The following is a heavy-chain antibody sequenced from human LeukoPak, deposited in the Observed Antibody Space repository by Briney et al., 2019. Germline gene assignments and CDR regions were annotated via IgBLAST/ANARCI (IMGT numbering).Heavy chain of an antibody. CDR2: ISAYNGNT. Sequence: ASVKVSCKASGGTFSSYAISWVRQAPGQGLEWMGWISAYNGNTNYAQKLQGRVTMTTDTSTSTAYMELRSLRSDDTAVYYCAVPISSLGSPYGMDVWGQGTTVTVSS. CDR3: AVPISSLGSPYGMDV. CDR1: GGTFSSYA. D-gene: IGHD2-15*01. V-gene: IGHV1-18*01. J-gene: IGHJ6*02.